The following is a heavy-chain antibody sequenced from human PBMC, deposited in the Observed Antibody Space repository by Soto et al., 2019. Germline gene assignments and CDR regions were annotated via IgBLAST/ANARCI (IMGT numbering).Heavy chain of an antibody. CDR1: GFTFSSYA. CDR2: ISGSGGST. V-gene: IGHV3-23*01. D-gene: IGHD6-13*01. CDR3: AKEFRAAAGTVLLYYGMDV. Sequence: GGSLRLSCAASGFTFSSYAMSWVRQAPGKGLEWVSAISGSGGSTYYADSVKGRFTISRDNSKNTLYLQMNSLRAEDTAVYYCAKEFRAAAGTVLLYYGMDVWGQGTTVTVSS. J-gene: IGHJ6*02.